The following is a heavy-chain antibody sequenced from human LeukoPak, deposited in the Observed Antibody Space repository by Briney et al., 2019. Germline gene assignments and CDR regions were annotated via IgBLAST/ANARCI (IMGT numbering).Heavy chain of an antibody. D-gene: IGHD3-3*01. CDR3: AKWGDYGVLSGYYVSDY. CDR1: GFTFSNYA. CDR2: ITGSGGNT. Sequence: GGSLRLSCAASGFTFSNYAMSWVRQAPGKGLEWVSAITGSGGNTYYADSVKGRFTISRDNSKNTVFLQMNSLRAEDTAVYYCAKWGDYGVLSGYYVSDYWGQGTLVTVSS. J-gene: IGHJ4*02. V-gene: IGHV3-23*01.